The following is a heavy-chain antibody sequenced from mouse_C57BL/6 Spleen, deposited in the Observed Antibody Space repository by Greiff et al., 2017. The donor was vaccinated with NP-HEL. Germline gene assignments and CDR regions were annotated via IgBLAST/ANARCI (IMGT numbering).Heavy chain of an antibody. J-gene: IGHJ2*01. V-gene: IGHV14-4*01. CDR1: GFNIKDDY. D-gene: IGHD6-1*01. CDR2: IDPENGAT. Sequence: VQLQQSGAELVRPGASVKLSCTASGFNIKDDYMHWVKQRPEQGLEWIGWIDPENGATEYASKFQGKATITADTSSNTANLQLSSLTSEDTAVYYCTNSPFDYWGQGTTLTVSS. CDR3: TNSPFDY.